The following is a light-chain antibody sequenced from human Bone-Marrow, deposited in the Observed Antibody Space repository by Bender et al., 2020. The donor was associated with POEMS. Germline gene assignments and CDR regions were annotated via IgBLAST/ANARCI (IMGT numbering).Light chain of an antibody. CDR2: EGS. V-gene: IGLV2-23*01. Sequence: QSALTQPASVSGSPGQSITISCTGTSSDVGSYNLVSWYQQHPGKAPKVMIYEGSKRPSGVSNRFSGSKSDNTASLTISGLQAEDEADYYCFSYAGSGTWVFGGGTKVSVL. CDR1: SSDVGSYNL. J-gene: IGLJ3*02. CDR3: FSYAGSGTWV.